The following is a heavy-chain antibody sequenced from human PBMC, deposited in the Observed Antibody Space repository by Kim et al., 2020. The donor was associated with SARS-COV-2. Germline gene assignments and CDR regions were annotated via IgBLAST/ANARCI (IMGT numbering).Heavy chain of an antibody. D-gene: IGHD6-19*01. CDR3: ARDSGWYECWVNWFDP. CDR1: GGSISSSSYY. J-gene: IGHJ5*02. V-gene: IGHV4-39*07. Sequence: SETLSLTCTVSGGSISSSSYYWGWIRQPPGKGLEWIGSIYYSGSTYYNPSPKSRVTISVDTSKNQFSLKLSSVTAADTAVYYCARDSGWYECWVNWFDPWGQGTLVTVSS. CDR2: IYYSGST.